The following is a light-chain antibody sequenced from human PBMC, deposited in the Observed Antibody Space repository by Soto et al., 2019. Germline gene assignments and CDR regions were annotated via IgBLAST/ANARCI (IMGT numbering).Light chain of an antibody. V-gene: IGLV2-14*01. CDR1: SSDVGGYDY. CDR2: EVS. Sequence: QSVLTQPASVSGSPGQSITISCTGTSSDVGGYDYVSWYQQHPGKAPKLIIYEVSNRPSGISNRFSGSKSGYTASLTISGLQAEDEADYDCTSYTSSSARVFGTGTKGTVL. J-gene: IGLJ1*01. CDR3: TSYTSSSARV.